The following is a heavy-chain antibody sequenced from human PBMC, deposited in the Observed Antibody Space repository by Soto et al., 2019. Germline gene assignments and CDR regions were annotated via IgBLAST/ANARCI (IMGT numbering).Heavy chain of an antibody. Sequence: QVQLVQSGAEVKKPGSSVKVSCKASGGTFSSYTISWVRQAPGQGLEWVGGIIPLFGTINYAQEFQGRLPIAADTSTSTAYMELTSLGSDDTAVYYCARKVASSDDAFDIWGQGTMGTVSS. V-gene: IGHV1-69*06. CDR3: ARKVASSDDAFDI. CDR2: IIPLFGTI. CDR1: GGTFSSYT. J-gene: IGHJ3*02.